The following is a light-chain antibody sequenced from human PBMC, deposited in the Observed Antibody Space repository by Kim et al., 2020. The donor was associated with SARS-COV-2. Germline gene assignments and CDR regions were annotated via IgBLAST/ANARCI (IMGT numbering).Light chain of an antibody. CDR1: SLRSYY. V-gene: IGLV3-19*01. CDR3: NSRDSNDNVV. J-gene: IGLJ2*01. Sequence: SSELTQDPAVSVALGQTVRITCQGDSLRSYYATWYQQKPGQAPIVVICGKNNRPSGIPDRFSGSSSGNTASLTITGTQAGDEADYYCNSRDSNDNVVFGGGTKLTVL. CDR2: GKN.